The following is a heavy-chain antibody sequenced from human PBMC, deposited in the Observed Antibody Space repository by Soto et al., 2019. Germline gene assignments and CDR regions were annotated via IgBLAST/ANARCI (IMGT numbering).Heavy chain of an antibody. CDR2: IIPILGIA. V-gene: IGHV1-69*04. J-gene: IGHJ6*02. CDR1: GGTFSSYT. CDR3: ARDSEDSGYDYYYYGMDV. Sequence: SVKVSCKASGGTFSSYTISWVRQAPGQGLEWMGRIIPILGIANYAQKFQGRVTITADKSTSTAYMELSSLRSEDTAVYYCARDSEDSGYDYYYYGMDVWGQGTTVTVSS. D-gene: IGHD5-12*01.